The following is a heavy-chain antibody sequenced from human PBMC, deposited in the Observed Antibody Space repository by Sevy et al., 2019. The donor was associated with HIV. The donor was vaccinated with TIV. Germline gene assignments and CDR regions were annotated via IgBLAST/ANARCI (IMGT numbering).Heavy chain of an antibody. D-gene: IGHD2-2*01. CDR3: ARDDRYCSSTSCYGEVPNYYYGMDV. J-gene: IGHJ6*02. CDR2: IKQDGSEK. V-gene: IGHV3-7*01. Sequence: GGSLRLSCAASGFTFSSYWMSWVRQAPGKGLEWVANIKQDGSEKYYVDSVKGRFTISRDNAKNSLYLQMNSLRAEETAVYYCARDDRYCSSTSCYGEVPNYYYGMDVWGQGTTVTVSS. CDR1: GFTFSSYW.